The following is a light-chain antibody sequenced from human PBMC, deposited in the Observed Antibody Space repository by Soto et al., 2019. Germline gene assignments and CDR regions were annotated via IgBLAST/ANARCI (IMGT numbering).Light chain of an antibody. CDR1: QSVSSN. CDR3: HHYNNWPPWT. CDR2: GAS. J-gene: IGKJ1*01. V-gene: IGKV3-15*01. Sequence: EIVMTQSPVTLSVSPGERATLSCRASQSVSSNLAWYQQKPGQAPRLLIYGASTRATGVPARFSGSGSGTEFTLTISSLQSEDFAVYYCHHYNNWPPWTFGQGNKVEIK.